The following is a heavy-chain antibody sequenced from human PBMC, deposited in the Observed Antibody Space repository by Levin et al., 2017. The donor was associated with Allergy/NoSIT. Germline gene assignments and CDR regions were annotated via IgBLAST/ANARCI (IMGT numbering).Heavy chain of an antibody. CDR2: INPNTGGT. CDR3: ARDRSGRQFDN. V-gene: IGHV1-2*02. J-gene: IGHJ4*02. Sequence: ASVKVSCKASGYTFTDYYMHWVRQAPGQGLEWMGWINPNTGGTYYAQKFQGRVTMTRDTSISTVYMELSRLRSDDTAVYFCARDRSGRQFDNWGQGTLVTVSS. CDR1: GYTFTDYY. D-gene: IGHD6-25*01.